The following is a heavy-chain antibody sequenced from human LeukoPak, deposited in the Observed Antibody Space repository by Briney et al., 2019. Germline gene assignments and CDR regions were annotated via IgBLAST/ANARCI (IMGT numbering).Heavy chain of an antibody. V-gene: IGHV4-61*02. CDR1: GASISSGSYY. CDR2: IHTSGTS. J-gene: IGHJ6*03. CDR3: AGSYYYYYTADHYYMDV. D-gene: IGHD1-26*01. Sequence: SQTVSLTCTVSGASISSGSYYWSWIRHPAGKGLEWIGLIHTSGTSNYNPSLKSRVTMSVDTSKNQFSLKLSSVTAADTAVYYRAGSYYYYYTADHYYMDVWGKGTTVTISS.